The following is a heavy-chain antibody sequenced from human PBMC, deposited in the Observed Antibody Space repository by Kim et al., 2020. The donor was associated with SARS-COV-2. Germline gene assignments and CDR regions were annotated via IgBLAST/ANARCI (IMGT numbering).Heavy chain of an antibody. J-gene: IGHJ6*02. CDR1: GFTFKNFA. D-gene: IGHD3-16*01. V-gene: IGHV3-30*18. CDR3: AKDQSVFMITFGRELGGMDV. Sequence: GGSLRLSCAASGFTFKNFAMHWVRQAPGKGLEWVALISCEGSKKYYADSLKGRFTISRDNSKNTLYLQMNSLGPEDTAVYYCAKDQSVFMITFGRELGGMDVWGQGTTVTVSS. CDR2: ISCEGSKK.